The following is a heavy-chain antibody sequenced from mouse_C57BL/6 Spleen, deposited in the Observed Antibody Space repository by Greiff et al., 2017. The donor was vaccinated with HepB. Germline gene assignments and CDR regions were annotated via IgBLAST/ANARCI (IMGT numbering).Heavy chain of an antibody. Sequence: VKLVESGAELVKPGASVKISCKASGYAFSSYWMNWVKQRPGKGLEWIGQIYPGDGDTNYNGKFKGKATLTADKSSSTAYMQRSSLTSEDSAVYFCAREGGYSNSWYFDVWGTGTTVTVSS. V-gene: IGHV1-80*01. CDR3: AREGGYSNSWYFDV. CDR2: IYPGDGDT. D-gene: IGHD2-5*01. CDR1: GYAFSSYW. J-gene: IGHJ1*03.